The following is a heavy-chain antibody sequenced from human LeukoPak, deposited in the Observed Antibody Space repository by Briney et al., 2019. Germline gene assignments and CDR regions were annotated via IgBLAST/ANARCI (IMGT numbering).Heavy chain of an antibody. CDR1: GGSISSGGYY. V-gene: IGHV4-31*03. Sequence: SETLSLTCTVSGGSISSGGYYWSWIRQHPGKGLEWIGYIYYSGSTYYNPSLKSRVTISVDTSENQFSLKLSSVTAADTAVYYCARVALSYGDYGAFDIWGQGTMVTVSS. CDR3: ARVALSYGDYGAFDI. CDR2: IYYSGST. J-gene: IGHJ3*02. D-gene: IGHD4-17*01.